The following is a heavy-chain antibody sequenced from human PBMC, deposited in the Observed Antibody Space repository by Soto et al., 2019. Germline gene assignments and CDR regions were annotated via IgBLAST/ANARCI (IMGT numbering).Heavy chain of an antibody. D-gene: IGHD6-13*01. V-gene: IGHV4-31*03. CDR2: IYYSGST. J-gene: IGHJ4*02. Sequence: SETLSLTCTVSGGSISSSSYFWGWIRQPPGKGLEWIGYIYYSGSTYYNPSLKSRVTISVDTSKNQFSLKLSSVTAADTAVYYCAREGAAAGSEYWGQGTLVTVSS. CDR3: AREGAAAGSEY. CDR1: GGSISSSSYF.